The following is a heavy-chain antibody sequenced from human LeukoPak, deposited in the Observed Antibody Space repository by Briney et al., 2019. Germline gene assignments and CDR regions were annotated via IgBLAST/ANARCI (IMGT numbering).Heavy chain of an antibody. CDR3: ARDWEVRGIIMDY. CDR1: EFTFSSYW. V-gene: IGHV3-7*01. CDR2: IEEDGSEK. D-gene: IGHD3-10*01. Sequence: GGSLRLSCAASEFTFSSYWMSWVRQAPGKGLEWVATIEEDGSEKHYVDSVKGRFTISRDNAKNSLYLQMNSLRAEDTAVYYCARDWEVRGIIMDYWGQGTLVTVSS. J-gene: IGHJ4*02.